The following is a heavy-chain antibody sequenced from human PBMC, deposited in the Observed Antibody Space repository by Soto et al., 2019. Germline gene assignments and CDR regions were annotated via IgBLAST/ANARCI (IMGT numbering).Heavy chain of an antibody. V-gene: IGHV3-21*04. Sequence: GGSLRLSCEASGFTFSRVRLNCVRQVPGKGLEWFGSSSSASSETWYADSVKGRFIISRDNAQNSLFLQMNTLRPEDSAIYYCARVAYWGPGSQVTVSS. CDR1: GFTFSRVR. CDR3: ARVAY. CDR2: SSSASSET. J-gene: IGHJ4*02.